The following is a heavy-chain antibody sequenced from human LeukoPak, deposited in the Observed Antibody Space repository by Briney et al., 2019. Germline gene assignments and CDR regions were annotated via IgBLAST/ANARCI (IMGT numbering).Heavy chain of an antibody. CDR3: AGSYRYAFDI. Sequence: SQTLSLTCTVSGGSISSGSYYWSWIRQPAGKGLEWIGRIYTSGSTNYNPSLKSRVTISVDTSKNQFSLKLSPVTAADTAVYYCAGSYRYAFDIWGQGTMVTVSS. CDR2: IYTSGST. D-gene: IGHD1-26*01. J-gene: IGHJ3*02. CDR1: GGSISSGSYY. V-gene: IGHV4-61*02.